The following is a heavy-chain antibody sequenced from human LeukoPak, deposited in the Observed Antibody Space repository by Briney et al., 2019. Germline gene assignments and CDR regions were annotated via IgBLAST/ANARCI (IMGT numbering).Heavy chain of an antibody. CDR2: IHYSGST. D-gene: IGHD3-9*01. J-gene: IGHJ4*02. CDR1: GGSISSYTSYY. CDR3: ARVNILTGPFDY. V-gene: IGHV4-39*07. Sequence: PSETLSLTCTVSGGSISSYTSYYWGWISQAPGKGLEWIGSIHYSGSTYYNPSLRSRVSVSVDTSKNQFSLKMHSVTAADTALYYCARVNILTGPFDYWGQGTLVTVSS.